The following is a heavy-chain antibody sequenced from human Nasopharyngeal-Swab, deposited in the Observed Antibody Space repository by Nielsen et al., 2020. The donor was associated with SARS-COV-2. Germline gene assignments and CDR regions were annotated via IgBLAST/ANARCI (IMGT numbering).Heavy chain of an antibody. CDR1: GFPFDDYA. V-gene: IGHV3-9*01. CDR2: ITWNSGNI. D-gene: IGHD6-13*01. CDR3: AKSLYTSTWSYYFDI. Sequence: SLKISCAASGFPFDDYAMSWVRLVPGKGLQWVAGITWNSGNIGYADSVKGRFTVSRDNADNSLFLQMDSLRPEDTAFYYCAKSLYTSTWSYYFDIWGQGTMVTVSS. J-gene: IGHJ4*02.